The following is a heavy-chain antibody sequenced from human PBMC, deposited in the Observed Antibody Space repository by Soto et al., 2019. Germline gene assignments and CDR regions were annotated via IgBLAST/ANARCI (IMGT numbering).Heavy chain of an antibody. J-gene: IGHJ4*02. CDR3: ATERSAQYFDY. D-gene: IGHD1-1*01. CDR2: IMPTFGSA. Sequence: SVKVFFKASGATFSSHGIALVRQVPGQGLEWAGGIMPTFGSATYAPRFQGRVTISADKSTSTAYMELRSLRSEDTAVYYCATERSAQYFDYWGQGTMVTVSS. V-gene: IGHV1-69*06. CDR1: GATFSSHG.